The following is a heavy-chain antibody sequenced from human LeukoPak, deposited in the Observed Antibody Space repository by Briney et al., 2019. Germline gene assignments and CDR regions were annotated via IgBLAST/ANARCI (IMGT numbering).Heavy chain of an antibody. V-gene: IGHV3-7*03. CDR2: IKQDGSEK. Sequence: PGGSLRLSCAASGFTFSSYWMSWVRQAPGKGLEWVANIKQDGSEKYYVDSVKGRFTISRDNAKNSLYLQMNSLRAEDTAVYYCARGIAAAGRNWFDPWGQGTLVTVSS. CDR1: GFTFSSYW. D-gene: IGHD6-13*01. CDR3: ARGIAAAGRNWFDP. J-gene: IGHJ5*02.